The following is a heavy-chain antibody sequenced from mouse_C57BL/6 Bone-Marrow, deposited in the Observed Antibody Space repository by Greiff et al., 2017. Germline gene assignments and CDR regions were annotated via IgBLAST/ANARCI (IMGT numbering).Heavy chain of an antibody. CDR3: SRDAGWGVVATRYWYFDV. V-gene: IGHV7-1*01. CDR2: SRNKANDYTT. J-gene: IGHJ1*03. CDR1: GFTFSDFY. Sequence: EVKLVDSGGGLVQSGRSLRLSCATSGFTFSDFYMEWVRQAPGKGLEWIAASRNKANDYTTEYSASVKGRFIVSRDTSQSILYLQMNALRAEDTAIYYCSRDAGWGVVATRYWYFDVWGTGTTVTVSS. D-gene: IGHD1-1*01.